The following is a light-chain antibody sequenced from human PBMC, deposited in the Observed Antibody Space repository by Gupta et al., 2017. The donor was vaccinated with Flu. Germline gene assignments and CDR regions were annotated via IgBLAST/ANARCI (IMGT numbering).Light chain of an antibody. CDR1: SSDVGAYTY. Sequence: QSALTQPRSVSGSPGQSVTISCTGTSSDVGAYTYVSWYQQHTGKAPKLILYDVYKRPSGVPDRFSASKSGKTASLNISGRQAEDEADYHCSSYAGSNTWVFGGGTKLTVL. CDR3: SSYAGSNTWV. CDR2: DVY. V-gene: IGLV2-11*01. J-gene: IGLJ3*02.